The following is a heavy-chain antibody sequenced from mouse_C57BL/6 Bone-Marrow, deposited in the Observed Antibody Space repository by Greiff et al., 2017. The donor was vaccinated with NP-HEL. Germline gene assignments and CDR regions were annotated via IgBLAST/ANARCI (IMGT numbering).Heavy chain of an antibody. Sequence: EVQLQESGGGLVKPGGSLKLSCAASGFTFSSYAMSWVRQTPEKRLEWVATISDGGSYTYYPDNVKGRFTISRDNAKNNLYLQVSHLKTEDTAMYYCARDGPLYYYGSSLFAYWGQGTLVTVSA. D-gene: IGHD1-1*01. V-gene: IGHV5-4*01. CDR3: ARDGPLYYYGSSLFAY. CDR1: GFTFSSYA. CDR2: ISDGGSYT. J-gene: IGHJ3*01.